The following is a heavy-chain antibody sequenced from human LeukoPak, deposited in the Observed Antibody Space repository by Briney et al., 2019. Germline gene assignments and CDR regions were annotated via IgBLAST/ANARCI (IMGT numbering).Heavy chain of an antibody. D-gene: IGHD3-3*01. CDR3: ARVSTQAPKDITIFGVVTYTHLDYGMDV. J-gene: IGHJ6*02. Sequence: SVKASCKASGGTFSSYAISWVRQAPGQGLEWMGRIIPIFGIANYAQKFQGRVTITADKSTSTAYMELSSLRSEDTAVYYCARVSTQAPKDITIFGVVTYTHLDYGMDVWGQGTTVTVSS. CDR1: GGTFSSYA. V-gene: IGHV1-69*04. CDR2: IIPIFGIA.